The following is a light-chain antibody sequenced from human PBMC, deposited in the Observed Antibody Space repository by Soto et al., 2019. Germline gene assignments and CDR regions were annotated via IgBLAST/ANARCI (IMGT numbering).Light chain of an antibody. CDR1: QSVSSN. V-gene: IGKV3-15*01. CDR2: GAS. J-gene: IGKJ3*01. CDR3: QQYNNWPPIT. Sequence: EIVMTQSPATLSVSPGERVSLSCRANQSVSSNLAWYQQKPGQAPRLLIYGASTRATGIPARFSGSGSGTEFTLTISSLQFEDFAVYYCQQYNNWPPITFGPGSKVDIK.